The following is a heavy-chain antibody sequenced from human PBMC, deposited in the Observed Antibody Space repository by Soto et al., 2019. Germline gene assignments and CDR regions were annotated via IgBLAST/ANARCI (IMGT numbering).Heavy chain of an antibody. V-gene: IGHV3-30*18. CDR1: GFTFSSYG. Sequence: QVQLVESGGGVVQPGRSLRLSCAASGFTFSSYGMHWVRQAPGKGLEWGAVISYDGSNKYYADSVKGRFTISRDNSKNTLYLQMNSLRAEDTAVYYCAKGSGSGVWGQGTLVTVSS. CDR2: ISYDGSNK. CDR3: AKGSGSGV. D-gene: IGHD1-26*01. J-gene: IGHJ4*02.